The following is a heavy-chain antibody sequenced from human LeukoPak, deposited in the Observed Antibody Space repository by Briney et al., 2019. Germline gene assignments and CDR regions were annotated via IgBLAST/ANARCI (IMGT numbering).Heavy chain of an antibody. D-gene: IGHD5-24*01. CDR3: ARHAMATANQHLDR. CDR2: IYYSGGT. J-gene: IGHJ5*02. Sequence: PSETLSLTCTVSGGSISSYYWSWIRQPPGKGLEWIGYIYYSGGTNYNPPLKSRVTISVDTSKKQLSLKVTSVTAADTAVYYCARHAMATANQHLDRWGQGTLVTVSS. V-gene: IGHV4-59*08. CDR1: GGSISSYY.